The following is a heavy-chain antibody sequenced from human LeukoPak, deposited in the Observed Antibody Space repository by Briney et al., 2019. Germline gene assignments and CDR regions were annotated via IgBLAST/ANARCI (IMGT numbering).Heavy chain of an antibody. V-gene: IGHV3-23*01. J-gene: IGHJ4*02. CDR1: GFTFSNYG. CDR2: ISTSGGST. CDR3: AKDRYCSGGNCYSFDY. Sequence: PGGSLRLSCAASGFTFSNYGMTWVRQAPGKGLEWVSTISTSGGSTYYADSVKGRFTISRDNSKNTLYLQMNSLRAEDTAVYHCAKDRYCSGGNCYSFDYWGQGTLVTVSS. D-gene: IGHD2-15*01.